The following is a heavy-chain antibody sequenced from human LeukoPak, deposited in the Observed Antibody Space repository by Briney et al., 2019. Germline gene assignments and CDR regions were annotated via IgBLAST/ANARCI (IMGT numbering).Heavy chain of an antibody. V-gene: IGHV4-59*01. CDR1: GGPISSYY. Sequence: SETLSLTCTVSGGPISSYYWSWIREPPGKGLEWIGYIYYSGSTNYNPSLKSRVTISVDTSKNQFSLKLSSVTAADTAVYYCACSPANWFDPWGQGTLVTVSS. CDR3: ACSPANWFDP. D-gene: IGHD2-2*01. J-gene: IGHJ5*02. CDR2: IYYSGST.